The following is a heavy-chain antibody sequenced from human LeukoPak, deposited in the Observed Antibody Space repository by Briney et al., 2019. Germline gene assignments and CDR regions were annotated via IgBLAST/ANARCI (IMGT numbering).Heavy chain of an antibody. CDR3: AKDLYYYDNSGYSYAFDI. Sequence: PGGSLRLSCAASGFTFSSYAMHWVRQAPGKGLEWVAVISYDGSNKYYADSVKGRFTISRDNSKNTLYLQMNSLRAEDTAVYYCAKDLYYYDNSGYSYAFDIWGQGTMVTVSS. V-gene: IGHV3-30*04. J-gene: IGHJ3*02. CDR1: GFTFSSYA. D-gene: IGHD3-22*01. CDR2: ISYDGSNK.